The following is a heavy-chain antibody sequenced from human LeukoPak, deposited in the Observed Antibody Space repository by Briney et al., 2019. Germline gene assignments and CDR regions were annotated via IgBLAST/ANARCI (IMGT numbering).Heavy chain of an antibody. CDR2: ISSTGDIT. J-gene: IGHJ4*02. CDR3: ARVPDFIARPCDS. CDR1: GGSFSGNY. D-gene: IGHD2-21*01. Sequence: SETLSLTCAVYGGSFSGNYWTLIRQTPGRGLEWIGEISSTGDITGYNPSLKGRATISVDSSKNQFSLKLTSVTAADTGVYYCARVPDFIARPCDSWGPGTLVTVSS. V-gene: IGHV4-34*01.